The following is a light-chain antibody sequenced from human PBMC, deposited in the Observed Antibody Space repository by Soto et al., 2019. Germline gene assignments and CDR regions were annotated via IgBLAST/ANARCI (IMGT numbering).Light chain of an antibody. CDR3: SSYTSSSTS. Sequence: QSALTQPASVSGSPGQSITISCTGTSSDVVGYNYVSWYQQHPGKAPQLMIYDVSNRPSGVSNRFSGSKSGNTASLTISGLQAEDEADYYCSSYTSSSTSFGTGTKVT. J-gene: IGLJ1*01. CDR1: SSDVVGYNY. CDR2: DVS. V-gene: IGLV2-14*01.